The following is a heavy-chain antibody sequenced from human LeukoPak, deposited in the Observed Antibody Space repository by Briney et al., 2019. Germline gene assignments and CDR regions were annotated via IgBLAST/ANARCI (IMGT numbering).Heavy chain of an antibody. CDR2: IYSSGNT. Sequence: SETLSLTCTVSGASISTYYWTWIRQPAGKGLEWIGRIYSSGNTNYSPSLKSRVTMSIDTSKNQFSLKLTSVTAADTAVYFCARERDLLRGDVFDIWGQGKVVTVSS. V-gene: IGHV4-4*07. CDR3: ARERDLLRGDVFDI. CDR1: GASISTYY. J-gene: IGHJ3*02. D-gene: IGHD1-26*01.